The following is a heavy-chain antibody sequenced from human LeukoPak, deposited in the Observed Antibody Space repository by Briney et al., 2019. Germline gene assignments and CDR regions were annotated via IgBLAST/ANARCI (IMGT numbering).Heavy chain of an antibody. CDR2: IKQDGSEK. J-gene: IGHJ4*02. D-gene: IGHD3-22*01. Sequence: PGGSLRLSCAASGFTFSSYWMSWVRQAPGKGLEWVANIKQDGSEKYYVDSVKGRFTISRDNAKNSLYLQMNSLRAEDTAVYYCARDIYSVSRVYQSSGYYYWGQGTLVTVSS. CDR1: GFTFSSYW. CDR3: ARDIYSVSRVYQSSGYYY. V-gene: IGHV3-7*01.